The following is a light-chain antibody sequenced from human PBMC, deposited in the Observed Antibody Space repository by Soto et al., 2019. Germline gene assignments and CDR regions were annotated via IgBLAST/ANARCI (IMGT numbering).Light chain of an antibody. V-gene: IGKV3-20*01. Sequence: EIVLTQSPGTLSLSPGERATLSCRASQSVSSKYFAWYQQKPGQAPRLLIYGAFRRATGIPDRFSGSGSGTDFTLTISRLEPEDFAVYYCQQYGSSPWTFGQGTKVEIK. J-gene: IGKJ1*01. CDR3: QQYGSSPWT. CDR1: QSVSSKY. CDR2: GAF.